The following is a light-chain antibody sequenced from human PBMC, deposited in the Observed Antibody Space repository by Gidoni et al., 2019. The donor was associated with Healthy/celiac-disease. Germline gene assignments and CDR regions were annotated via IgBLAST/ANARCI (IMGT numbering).Light chain of an antibody. CDR3: QQSYSTPWT. V-gene: IGKV1-39*01. CDR2: AAA. CDR1: QSISSY. Sequence: HSTSPGSASVGDRVTITCRASQSISSYLTWYPPKPGKAPKLLIYAAASLQSGVPSRFSGSGSGTDFTLTISSLQPEDFATYYCQQSYSTPWTFGQGTKVEIK. J-gene: IGKJ1*01.